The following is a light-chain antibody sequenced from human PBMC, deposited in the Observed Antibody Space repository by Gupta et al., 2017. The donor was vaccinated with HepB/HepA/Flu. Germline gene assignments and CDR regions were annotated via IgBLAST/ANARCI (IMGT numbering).Light chain of an antibody. V-gene: IGLV2-14*03. CDR3: SSYTSTATRV. Sequence: QSSLTPPASVSGSPGQSITISCTGTSSDICTYNYVSWYQQHPAKAPKLIIYDVSNRPSGVSTRFSGSKSGNTASLTXSXLQAEDXADYYCSSYTSTATRVFGTGTKVTVL. CDR2: DVS. CDR1: SSDICTYNY. J-gene: IGLJ1*01.